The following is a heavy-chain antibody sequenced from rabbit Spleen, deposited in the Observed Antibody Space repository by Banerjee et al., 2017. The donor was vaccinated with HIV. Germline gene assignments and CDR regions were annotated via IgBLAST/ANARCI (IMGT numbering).Heavy chain of an antibody. CDR3: ATNWGF. V-gene: IGHV1S40*01. CDR2: IIIGSAGST. CDR1: GFSFSSSYW. J-gene: IGHJ4*01. Sequence: QSLEESGGDLVKPGASLTLTCTASGFSFSSSYWICWVRQAPGKGLEWIACIIIGSAGSTYYASWTKGRFTITKASSTTVTLQLNGLTAADTATYFCATNWGFWGPGTLVTVS. D-gene: IGHD3-1*01.